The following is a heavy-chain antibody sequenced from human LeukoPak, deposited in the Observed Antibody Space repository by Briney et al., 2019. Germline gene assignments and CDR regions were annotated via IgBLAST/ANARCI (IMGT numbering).Heavy chain of an antibody. CDR3: AREDYYGSGSYYGVDAFDI. J-gene: IGHJ3*02. Sequence: ASVKVSCKASGGTFSSYAISWVRQAPGQGLEWMGGNIPICGTANYAQKFQGRVTITADKSTSTPYMELSSLRSEDTAVYYCAREDYYGSGSYYGVDAFDIWGQGTMVTVSS. D-gene: IGHD3-10*01. CDR1: GGTFSSYA. V-gene: IGHV1-69*06. CDR2: NIPICGTA.